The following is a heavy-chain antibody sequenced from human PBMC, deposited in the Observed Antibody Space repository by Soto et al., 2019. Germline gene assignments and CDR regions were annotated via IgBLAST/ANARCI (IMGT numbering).Heavy chain of an antibody. Sequence: SETLSLTCIVSGAALNSGNYYWSWIRHPAGKGLEWIGRIYTSGSTNYNPSLKSRVTMSVDTSKNQFSLKLSSVTAADTAVYYCARDEATVTDYYYYGMDVWGQGTTVTVSS. V-gene: IGHV4-61*02. CDR3: ARDEATVTDYYYYGMDV. D-gene: IGHD4-4*01. J-gene: IGHJ6*02. CDR1: GAALNSGNYY. CDR2: IYTSGST.